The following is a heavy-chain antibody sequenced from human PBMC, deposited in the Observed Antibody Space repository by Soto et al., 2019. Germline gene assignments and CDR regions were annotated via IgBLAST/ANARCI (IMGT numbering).Heavy chain of an antibody. V-gene: IGHV3-30*18. D-gene: IGHD6-19*01. Sequence: PGGSLRLSCAASGFTFSSYGMHWVRQAPGKGLEWVAVISYDGSNKYYADSVKGRFTISRDNSKNTLYLQMNSLRAEDTAVYYCAKDLEPLAVAATYYYYGMDVWGQGTTVTVSS. CDR2: ISYDGSNK. CDR1: GFTFSSYG. CDR3: AKDLEPLAVAATYYYYGMDV. J-gene: IGHJ6*02.